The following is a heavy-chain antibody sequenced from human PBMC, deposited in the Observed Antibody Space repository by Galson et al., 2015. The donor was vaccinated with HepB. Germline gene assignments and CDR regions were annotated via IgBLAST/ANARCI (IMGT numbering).Heavy chain of an antibody. D-gene: IGHD3-22*01. CDR1: GFTFSSYG. Sequence: SLRLSCAASGFTFSSYGMNWVRQAPGKGLEWVSYISSSSSTIYYADSVKGRFTISRDNAKNSLYLQMNSLRDEDTAVYYCARGAPQGYYDSRGGVYFDYWGQGTLVTVSS. CDR2: ISSSSSTI. V-gene: IGHV3-48*02. J-gene: IGHJ4*02. CDR3: ARGAPQGYYDSRGGVYFDY.